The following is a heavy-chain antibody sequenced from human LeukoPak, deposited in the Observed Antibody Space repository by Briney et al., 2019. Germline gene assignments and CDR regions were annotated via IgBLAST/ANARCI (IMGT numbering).Heavy chain of an antibody. D-gene: IGHD1-26*01. CDR3: ARDMDRYSGSFDY. Sequence: PGGSLRLSCAASGFTFSTYWMSWVRQAPGKGLEWVANIQQDGSGKYYVDSVNGRFTISRDNAKNSLYLQMNSLRAEDTAVYYCARDMDRYSGSFDYWGQGTLVTVSS. CDR1: GFTFSTYW. J-gene: IGHJ4*02. V-gene: IGHV3-7*01. CDR2: IQQDGSGK.